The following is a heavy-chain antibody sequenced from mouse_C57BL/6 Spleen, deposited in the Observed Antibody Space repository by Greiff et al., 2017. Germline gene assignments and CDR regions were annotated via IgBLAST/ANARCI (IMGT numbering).Heavy chain of an antibody. CDR1: GYTFTSYW. Sequence: QVQLQQSGAELVKPGASVKMSCKASGYTFTSYWITWVKQRPGQGLEWIGDIYPGSGSTNYNEKFKSKATLTVDTSSSTAYMQLSSLTSEDSAVYYCARGRTYYDYDYYWGQGTTLTVSS. CDR2: IYPGSGST. D-gene: IGHD2-4*01. CDR3: ARGRTYYDYDYY. V-gene: IGHV1-55*01. J-gene: IGHJ2*01.